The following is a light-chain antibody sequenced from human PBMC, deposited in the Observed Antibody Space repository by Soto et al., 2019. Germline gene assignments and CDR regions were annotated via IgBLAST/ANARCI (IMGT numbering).Light chain of an antibody. Sequence: DNHVTMSPSYLSGPLAQRGTTSCRTSQRIDSYLNWYQHKPGKAPKLLIYAVSSLQSGAPSRFSGSGSGTDFILTINKVQAEDFATYCCQRCQSTPKTLGGGTKVEIK. CDR3: QRCQSTPKT. V-gene: IGKV1-39*01. CDR1: QRIDSY. CDR2: AVS. J-gene: IGKJ4*01.